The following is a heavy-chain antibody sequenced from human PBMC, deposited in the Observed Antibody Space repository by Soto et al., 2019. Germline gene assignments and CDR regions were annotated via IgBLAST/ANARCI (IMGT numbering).Heavy chain of an antibody. Sequence: ASVKVSCKASGYTFTGYYMHWVRQAPGQGLEWMGWINPNSGGTNYAQKFQGWVTMTRDTSISTAYMELSRLRSDDTAVYYCARDFYPWGSYYYSGMDVWGRGTTVTVSS. J-gene: IGHJ6*02. CDR3: ARDFYPWGSYYYSGMDV. CDR1: GYTFTGYY. V-gene: IGHV1-2*04. CDR2: INPNSGGT. D-gene: IGHD7-27*01.